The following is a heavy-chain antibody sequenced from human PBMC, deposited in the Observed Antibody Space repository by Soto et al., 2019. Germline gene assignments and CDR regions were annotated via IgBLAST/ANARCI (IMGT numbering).Heavy chain of an antibody. CDR2: ISYDGSNK. V-gene: IGHV3-30*18. D-gene: IGHD6-13*01. CDR3: AKGHIYSSSWLYYYYSYGMDV. CDR1: GFTFSSYG. J-gene: IGHJ6*02. Sequence: PGGSLRLSCAASGFTFSSYGMHWVRQAPGKGLEWVAVISYDGSNKYYADSVKGRFTISRDNSKNTLYLQMNSLRAEDTAVYYCAKGHIYSSSWLYYYYSYGMDVWGQGTTVTVSS.